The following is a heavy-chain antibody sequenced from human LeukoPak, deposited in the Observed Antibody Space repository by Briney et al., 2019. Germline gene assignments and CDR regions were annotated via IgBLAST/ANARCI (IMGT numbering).Heavy chain of an antibody. CDR2: INDSGVT. D-gene: IGHD2-15*01. Sequence: KPSETLSPTCAVYGGSFNGYYWSWIRQSPGEGLEWIGEINDSGVTNCNPSLESRVVLSVDTSKNQFSLRLSSVTAADTAVYYCARRLVDSGASQVSDHWGQGTLVTVSS. J-gene: IGHJ4*02. V-gene: IGHV4-34*01. CDR1: GGSFNGYY. CDR3: ARRLVDSGASQVSDH.